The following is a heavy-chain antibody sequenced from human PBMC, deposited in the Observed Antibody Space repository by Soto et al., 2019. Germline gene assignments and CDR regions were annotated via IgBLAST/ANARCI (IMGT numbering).Heavy chain of an antibody. Sequence: PSETLSLTCTVSGGSISSRSYYWSWIRQPPGKGLEWIGYIYYSGSTNYNPSLKSRVTISVDTSKNQFSLKLSSVTAADTAVYYCARLVGSTRLDVWGKGTTVTVSS. CDR1: GGSISSRSYY. V-gene: IGHV4-61*05. CDR3: ARLVGSTRLDV. CDR2: IYYSGST. D-gene: IGHD2-2*01. J-gene: IGHJ6*04.